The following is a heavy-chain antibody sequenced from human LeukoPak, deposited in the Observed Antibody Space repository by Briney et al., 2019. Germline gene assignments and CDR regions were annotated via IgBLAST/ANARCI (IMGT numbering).Heavy chain of an antibody. V-gene: IGHV1-58*01. CDR1: GFTFISSA. J-gene: IGHJ4*02. Sequence: GASVKVSCKASGFTFISSAVQWVRQARGQRLEWIGWIVVGSGNTNYAQKFQERVTITRDMSTSTAYVELSSLRSEDTAVYYCAATHFYSGSSIDYWGQGTLVTVSS. D-gene: IGHD1-26*01. CDR2: IVVGSGNT. CDR3: AATHFYSGSSIDY.